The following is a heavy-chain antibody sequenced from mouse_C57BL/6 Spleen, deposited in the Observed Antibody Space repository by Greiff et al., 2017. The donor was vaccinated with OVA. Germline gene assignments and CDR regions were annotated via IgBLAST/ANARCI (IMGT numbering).Heavy chain of an antibody. CDR3: ARKEGGYDVLAWFAY. J-gene: IGHJ3*01. Sequence: VKLVESGPGLVQPSQSLSITCTVSGFSLTSYGVHWVRQSPGKGLEWLGVIWSGGSTDYNAAFISRLSISKDNSKSQVFFKMNSLQADDTAIYYCARKEGGYDVLAWFAYWGQGTLVTVSA. D-gene: IGHD2-2*01. V-gene: IGHV2-2*01. CDR2: IWSGGST. CDR1: GFSLTSYG.